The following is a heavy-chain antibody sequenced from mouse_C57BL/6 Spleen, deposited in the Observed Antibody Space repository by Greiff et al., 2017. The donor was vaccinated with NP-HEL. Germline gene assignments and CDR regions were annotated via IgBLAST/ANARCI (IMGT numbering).Heavy chain of an antibody. CDR1: GFTFSSYA. CDR2: ISSGGDYI. D-gene: IGHD2-2*01. Sequence: EVKLMESGEGLVKPGGSLKLSCAASGFTFSSYAMSWVRQTPEKRLEWVAYISSGGDYIYYADTVKGRFTISRDNARNTLYLQMSSLKSEDTAMYYCTPYGYDGDYAMDYWGQGTSVTVSS. CDR3: TPYGYDGDYAMDY. J-gene: IGHJ4*01. V-gene: IGHV5-9-1*02.